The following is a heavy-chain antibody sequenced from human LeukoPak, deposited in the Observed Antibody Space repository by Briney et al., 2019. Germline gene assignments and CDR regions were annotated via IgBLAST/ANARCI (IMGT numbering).Heavy chain of an antibody. Sequence: GGSLRLSCAASGFTVSSNYMSWVRQAPGKGLEWVSGIYSGGRTYYPDSVTGRFTISRDNSKNRLYLQMNSLRAEDTAVYYCASYCSSTSCYGSFDYWGQGTLVTVSS. CDR3: ASYCSSTSCYGSFDY. J-gene: IGHJ4*02. D-gene: IGHD2-2*01. CDR1: GFTVSSNY. V-gene: IGHV3-66*02. CDR2: IYSGGRT.